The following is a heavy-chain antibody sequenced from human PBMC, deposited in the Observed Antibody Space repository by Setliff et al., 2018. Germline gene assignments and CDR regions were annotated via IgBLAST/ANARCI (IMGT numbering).Heavy chain of an antibody. V-gene: IGHV4-4*02. J-gene: IGHJ4*02. Sequence: PSETLSLTCAVSGGSISSSNWWSWVRQPPGKGLERIGEIYHSGSTNYNPSLKSRFTMSRDNAKNSLYLQMNSLRAEDTAVYYCVMGSGALGPYWGQGTLVTVSS. CDR2: IYHSGST. D-gene: IGHD3-10*01. CDR3: VMGSGALGPY. CDR1: GGSISSSNW.